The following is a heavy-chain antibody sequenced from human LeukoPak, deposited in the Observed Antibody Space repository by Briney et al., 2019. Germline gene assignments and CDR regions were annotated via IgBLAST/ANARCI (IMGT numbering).Heavy chain of an antibody. CDR3: ARDEGRGQDYSSGLDI. CDR2: INPNSGGT. D-gene: IGHD6-19*01. V-gene: IGHV1-2*02. CDR1: GYTFTSYG. J-gene: IGHJ3*02. Sequence: ASVKVSCKASGYTFTSYGISWVRQAPGQGLEWMGWINPNSGGTNYAQKFQGRVTMTRDTSISTAYMELSRLRSDDTAVYYCARDEGRGQDYSSGLDIWGQGTMVTVSS.